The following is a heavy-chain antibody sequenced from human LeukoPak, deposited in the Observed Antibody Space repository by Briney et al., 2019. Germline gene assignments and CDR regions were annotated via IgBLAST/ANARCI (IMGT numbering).Heavy chain of an antibody. CDR1: GFNFNDYY. CDR2: INIGGTNT. Sequence: GGSLRLSCAASGFNFNDYYMSWIRQAPGKGLERLSYINIGGTNTHYADSVKGRFTISRDNAKKSLYLEMNNLRAEDTAVYYCATDGAGFDTWGQGVLVTVSS. CDR3: ATDGAGFDT. J-gene: IGHJ5*02. V-gene: IGHV3-11*01.